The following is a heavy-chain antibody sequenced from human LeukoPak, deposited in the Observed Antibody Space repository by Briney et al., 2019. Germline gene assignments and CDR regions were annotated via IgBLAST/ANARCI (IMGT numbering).Heavy chain of an antibody. CDR1: GYTFTSYG. V-gene: IGHV1-18*01. Sequence: ASVKVSCKASGYTFTSYGISWVRQAPGQGLEWMGRIGAYNGNTNYAQKLQGRVTMSTDTPTSTAYMELRSLRSDDTAVYYCARDRSSSSGFDYWGQGTLVTVSS. D-gene: IGHD6-6*01. J-gene: IGHJ4*02. CDR2: IGAYNGNT. CDR3: ARDRSSSSGFDY.